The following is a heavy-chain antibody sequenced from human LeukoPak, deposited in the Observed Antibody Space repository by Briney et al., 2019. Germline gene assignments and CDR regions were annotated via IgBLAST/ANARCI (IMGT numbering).Heavy chain of an antibody. Sequence: SETLSLTCAVYGGSFSGYYWSWIRQPPGKGLEWIGEINHSGSTNYNPSLKSRVTISVDTSKNQFSLKLSSVTAADTAVYYCARVVAAATWWFDPWGQGTLVTVSS. V-gene: IGHV4-34*01. CDR3: ARVVAAATWWFDP. J-gene: IGHJ5*02. CDR1: GGSFSGYY. D-gene: IGHD2-15*01. CDR2: INHSGST.